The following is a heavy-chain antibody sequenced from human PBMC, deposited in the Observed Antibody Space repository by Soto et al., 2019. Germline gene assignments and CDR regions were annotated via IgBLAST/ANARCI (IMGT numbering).Heavy chain of an antibody. D-gene: IGHD4-17*01. V-gene: IGHV4-59*01. CDR3: ARAVTNDY. Sequence: PSETLSLTCAVSGDSISSYYCMWIRQPPGKGLESIGYLYYGRSANYNPSLKSRVTISVDTSKNQFSLKLSSVTAADTAVYYCARAVTNDYWGQGTLVTVSS. CDR1: GDSISSYY. CDR2: LYYGRSA. J-gene: IGHJ4*02.